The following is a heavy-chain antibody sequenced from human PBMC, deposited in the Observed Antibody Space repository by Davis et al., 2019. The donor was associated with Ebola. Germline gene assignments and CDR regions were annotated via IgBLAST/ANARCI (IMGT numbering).Heavy chain of an antibody. D-gene: IGHD2-15*01. CDR1: GFTFSSYD. J-gene: IGHJ3*02. CDR3: ARGEEVVAATVDAFDI. V-gene: IGHV3-13*01. CDR2: IGTAGDT. Sequence: GGSLRLSCAASGFTFSSYDMHWVRQATGKGLEWVSAIGTAGDTYYPGSVKGRFTISRDNAKNTLYLQMNSLRAEDTAVYYCARGEEVVAATVDAFDIWGQGTMVTVSS.